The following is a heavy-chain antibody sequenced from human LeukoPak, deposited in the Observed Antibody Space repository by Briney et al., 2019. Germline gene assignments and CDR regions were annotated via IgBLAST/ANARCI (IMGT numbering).Heavy chain of an antibody. CDR2: IYSGGST. V-gene: IGHV3-66*01. D-gene: IGHD4-17*01. CDR1: GFTVSSNY. Sequence: PGGSPRLSCAASGFTVSSNYMSWVRQAPGKGLEWVSVIYSGGSTYYADSVKGRFTISRDNSKNTLYLQMNSLRAEDTAVYYCARAATVSYFDYWGQGTLVTVSS. CDR3: ARAATVSYFDY. J-gene: IGHJ4*02.